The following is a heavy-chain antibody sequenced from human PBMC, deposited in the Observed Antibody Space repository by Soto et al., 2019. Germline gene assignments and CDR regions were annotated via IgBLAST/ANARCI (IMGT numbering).Heavy chain of an antibody. J-gene: IGHJ4*02. CDR1: GYSISSGYY. Sequence: SATLSLTCAFSGYSISSGYYWGWIRQPPGKGLEWIGSIYHSGSTYYNPSLKSRVTISVDTSKNQFSLKLSSVTAADTAVYYWARTIVGATRGFDEWGQGNLVTVYS. CDR3: ARTIVGATRGFDE. CDR2: IYHSGST. D-gene: IGHD1-26*01. V-gene: IGHV4-38-2*01.